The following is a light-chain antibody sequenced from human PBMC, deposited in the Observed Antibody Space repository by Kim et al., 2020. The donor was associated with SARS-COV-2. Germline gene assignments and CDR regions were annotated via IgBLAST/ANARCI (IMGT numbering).Light chain of an antibody. CDR3: QSYDSNTPWV. V-gene: IGLV6-57*01. CDR2: EDN. CDR1: SGSIASNY. J-gene: IGLJ3*02. Sequence: NTVPISCTRSSGSIASNYVQWYRQRPGSSPITVIFEDNQRPYGVPDRFSGSIDASSNSASLTISGLTTEDEADYYCQSYDSNTPWVFGGGTQLTVL.